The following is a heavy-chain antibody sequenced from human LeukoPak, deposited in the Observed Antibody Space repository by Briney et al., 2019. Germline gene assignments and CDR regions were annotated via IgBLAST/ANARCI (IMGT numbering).Heavy chain of an antibody. CDR3: AKVCDSSGYYFYRTYYYFDY. J-gene: IGHJ4*02. D-gene: IGHD3-22*01. V-gene: IGHV3-23*01. CDR1: GFTFSSYA. CDR2: ISGSGGST. Sequence: GASLRLTCAASGFTFSSYAMSWVRQAPGKGLEWVSAISGSGGSTYYADSVKGRFTISRDNSKNTLYLQMNSLRAEDTAVYYCAKVCDSSGYYFYRTYYYFDYWGQGTLVTVSS.